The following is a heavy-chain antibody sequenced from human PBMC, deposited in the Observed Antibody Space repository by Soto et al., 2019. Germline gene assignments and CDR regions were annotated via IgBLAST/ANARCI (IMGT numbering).Heavy chain of an antibody. CDR1: GFTFTSSA. CDR3: EADPDGSRAVGT. D-gene: IGHD6-13*01. CDR2: IVVGSGNT. J-gene: IGHJ5*02. V-gene: IGHV1-58*02. Sequence: SVKVSCKASGFTFTSSAMQWVRQARGQRLEWIGWIVVGSGNTNYAQKFQERVTITRDMSTSTAYMELSSLRSEDTAVYYCEADPDGSRAVGTWGQGTLVTVSS.